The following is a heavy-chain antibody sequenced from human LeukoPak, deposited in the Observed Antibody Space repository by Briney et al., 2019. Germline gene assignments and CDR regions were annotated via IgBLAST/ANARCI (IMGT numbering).Heavy chain of an antibody. CDR1: GFTFDNHA. D-gene: IGHD4-17*01. Sequence: PGGSLRLSCAASGFTFDNHAMNWVRQAPGKGLEWVSSITYTSRYIYYADSVEGRFTTSRDNAKNSLFLQMNSLRAEDTAVYYCARVSRDNGDVDSWGPGTLVTVSS. CDR3: ARVSRDNGDVDS. CDR2: ITYTSRYI. J-gene: IGHJ4*02. V-gene: IGHV3-21*01.